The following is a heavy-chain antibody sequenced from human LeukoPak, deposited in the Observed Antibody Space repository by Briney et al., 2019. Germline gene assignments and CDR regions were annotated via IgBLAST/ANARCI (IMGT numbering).Heavy chain of an antibody. D-gene: IGHD1-26*01. CDR2: IYYSGST. Sequence: SETLSLSCTVSGGSVSSGSYYWSWIRQPPGKGLEWIGYIYYSGSTNYNPSLKSRITISVDTSKNQFSLKLSSVTAADTAVYYCARVVGATIGYWGQGTLVTVSS. V-gene: IGHV4-61*01. CDR1: GGSVSSGSYY. CDR3: ARVVGATIGY. J-gene: IGHJ4*02.